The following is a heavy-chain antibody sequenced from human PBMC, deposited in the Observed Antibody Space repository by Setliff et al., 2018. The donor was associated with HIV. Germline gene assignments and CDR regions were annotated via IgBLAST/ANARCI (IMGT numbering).Heavy chain of an antibody. Sequence: SETLSLTCTVSGDSISSSRYYWGWIRQPPGQRLEWLGSIYSSGSPSFNPSLSSRLTISVDTSKTHVSLRLSSVTAADTGVYYCARHRDPPGTSWIYYYYYMDLWGEGTTVTVSS. CDR1: GDSISSSRYY. CDR2: IYSSGSP. J-gene: IGHJ6*03. V-gene: IGHV4-39*01. CDR3: ARHRDPPGTSWIYYYYYMDL. D-gene: IGHD6-13*01.